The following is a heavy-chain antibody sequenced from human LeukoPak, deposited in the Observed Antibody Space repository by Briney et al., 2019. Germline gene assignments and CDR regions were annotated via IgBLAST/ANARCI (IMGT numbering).Heavy chain of an antibody. V-gene: IGHV4-59*08. D-gene: IGHD5/OR15-5a*01. CDR3: ARRPLRLGYGVFDI. J-gene: IGHJ3*02. CDR2: IYDSGNT. CDR1: GGSISGYY. Sequence: SETLSLTCTVSGGSISGYYWSWIRQPPGKGLEWIGYIYDSGNTNYNPSLKSRVTISVDTSKNQFSLKLGSVTAADTAVYYCARRPLRLGYGVFDIWGQGTMVTVSS.